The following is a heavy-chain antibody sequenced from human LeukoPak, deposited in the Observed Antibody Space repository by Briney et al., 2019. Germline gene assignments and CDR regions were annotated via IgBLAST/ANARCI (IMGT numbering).Heavy chain of an antibody. J-gene: IGHJ3*02. V-gene: IGHV1-2*02. CDR1: GFTFTAFY. D-gene: IGHD2-15*01. CDR3: VTSTGYFNTWGAFDI. CDR2: INLSSGGT. Sequence: ASLKVSCKASGFTFTAFYMHWVRQAPGQGLEWMAWINLSSGGTNYAQKFRGRVTMTRDSSIRTAYIELTSLRSDDTAIYYCVTSTGYFNTWGAFDIWGQGTMVTVSS.